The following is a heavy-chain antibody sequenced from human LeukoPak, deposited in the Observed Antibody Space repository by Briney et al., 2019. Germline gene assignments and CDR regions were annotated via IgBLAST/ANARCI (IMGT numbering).Heavy chain of an antibody. Sequence: GGSLRLSCAGSGFVFSDYSMNWIRQAPGKGLEWVSSISGPSNYTYYADSMKGRFTISRDNAKNLLYLQMNSLRAEDTAVYYCARGPAFSNYDWFDPWGQGTLVTVSS. CDR2: ISGPSNYT. D-gene: IGHD4-11*01. J-gene: IGHJ5*02. V-gene: IGHV3-21*06. CDR1: GFVFSDYS. CDR3: ARGPAFSNYDWFDP.